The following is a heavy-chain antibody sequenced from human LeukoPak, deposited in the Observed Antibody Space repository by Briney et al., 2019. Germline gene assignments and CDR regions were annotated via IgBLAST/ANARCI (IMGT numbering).Heavy chain of an antibody. J-gene: IGHJ3*02. D-gene: IGHD5-24*01. V-gene: IGHV4-30-4*08. Sequence: PSETLSLTCTVSGGSISVDTYYWSWIRQPQGKGLVWFRYIYDSGSTYYHPSLKRRVSISVDTSKNQYSLMLSSVTAADTAVYYCARDRDGYNLDAFDIWGQGTMVTVSS. CDR2: IYDSGST. CDR1: GGSISVDTYY. CDR3: ARDRDGYNLDAFDI.